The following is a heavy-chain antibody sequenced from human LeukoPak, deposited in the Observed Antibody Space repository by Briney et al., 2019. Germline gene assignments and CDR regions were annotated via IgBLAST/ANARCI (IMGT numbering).Heavy chain of an antibody. V-gene: IGHV1-2*02. CDR3: ARDRALDSGSLGFDP. CDR1: GYSFPVYY. J-gene: IGHJ5*02. Sequence: ASVVVSCQPSGYSFPVYYMHWVRQAPGQGLEWMGGFNPNSGGTNYPQKFQGRVTMTRHTSISTDNIALSRLKSDDTAVYYCARDRALDSGSLGFDPWGQGTLVSVSS. D-gene: IGHD1-26*01. CDR2: FNPNSGGT.